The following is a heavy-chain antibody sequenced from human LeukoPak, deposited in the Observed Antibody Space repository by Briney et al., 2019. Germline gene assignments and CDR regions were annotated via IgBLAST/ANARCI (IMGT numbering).Heavy chain of an antibody. CDR3: AKDRYDSSEGWIDY. CDR1: GFTFSSYW. Sequence: SGGSLRLSCVASGFTFSSYWMSWVRQAPGKGLEWVAVISYDGSNKYYADSVKGRFTISRDNSKNTLYLQMNSLRAEDTAVYYCAKDRYDSSEGWIDYWGQGTLVTVSS. CDR2: ISYDGSNK. D-gene: IGHD3-22*01. J-gene: IGHJ4*02. V-gene: IGHV3-30*18.